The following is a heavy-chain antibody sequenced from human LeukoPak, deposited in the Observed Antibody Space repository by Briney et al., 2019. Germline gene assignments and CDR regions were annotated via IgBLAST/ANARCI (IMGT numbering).Heavy chain of an antibody. CDR3: AKDPYSSGPYNWFDP. V-gene: IGHV3-23*01. CDR1: GFTFSSYA. CDR2: ISGSGDST. J-gene: IGHJ5*02. Sequence: GGSLRLSCAASGFTFSSYALTWVRQAPGKGLEWVSAISGSGDSTYYADSVKGLFTISRDNSKNTLYLQMNRLRAEDTAVYYCAKDPYSSGPYNWFDPWGQGTLVTVSS. D-gene: IGHD6-19*01.